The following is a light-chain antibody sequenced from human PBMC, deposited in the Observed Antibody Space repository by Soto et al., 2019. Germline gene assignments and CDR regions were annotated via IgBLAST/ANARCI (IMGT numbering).Light chain of an antibody. Sequence: DLQMTQSPSSVSASVGDRVTITCRASQGIAGWLAWYQQKPGKAPRLLIYAASILQSGVPSRFSGSGSGTEFSLTISSLQPEDFATYYCQQANSFPRTFGQGTKVEIK. V-gene: IGKV1-12*01. J-gene: IGKJ1*01. CDR2: AAS. CDR1: QGIAGW. CDR3: QQANSFPRT.